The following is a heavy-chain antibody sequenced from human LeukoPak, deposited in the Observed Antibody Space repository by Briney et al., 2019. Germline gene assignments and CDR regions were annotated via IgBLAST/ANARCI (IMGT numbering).Heavy chain of an antibody. CDR3: ARLAYTNAAGWFFDL. CDR2: TRNKAYKYTT. J-gene: IGHJ2*01. Sequence: GGSLRLSCAASGFTCSDHYVDWVRQAPGKGLEWVGRTRNKAYKYTTEYAAPVKGRFSISRDDSKNSLYLQMNSLKSEDTAVYYCARLAYTNAAGWFFDLWGRGTQVTVSS. D-gene: IGHD2-15*01. V-gene: IGHV3-72*01. CDR1: GFTCSDHY.